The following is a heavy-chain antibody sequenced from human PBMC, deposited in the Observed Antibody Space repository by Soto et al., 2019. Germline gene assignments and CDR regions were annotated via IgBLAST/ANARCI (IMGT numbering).Heavy chain of an antibody. D-gene: IGHD3-22*01. J-gene: IGHJ4*02. V-gene: IGHV4-4*02. CDR2: IYHSGST. CDR1: GGSISSSNW. Sequence: SETLSLTCAVSGGSISSSNWWSWVRQPPGKGLEWIGEIYHSGSTNYNPSLKSRVTISVDKSKDQFSLKLSSVTAADTAVYYCAGVSPDYYDSSGYYRGAGDYWGQGTLVTVSS. CDR3: AGVSPDYYDSSGYYRGAGDY.